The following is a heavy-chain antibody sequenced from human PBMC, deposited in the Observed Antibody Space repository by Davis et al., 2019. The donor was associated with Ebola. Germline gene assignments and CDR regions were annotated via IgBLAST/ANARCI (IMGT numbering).Heavy chain of an antibody. CDR2: INTNTGNP. J-gene: IGHJ6*02. CDR3: ARVGLVTHCSGGSCYSYYGMDV. CDR1: GGTFTSYA. V-gene: IGHV7-4-1*02. D-gene: IGHD2-15*01. Sequence: ASVKVSCKASGGTFTSYAMNWVRQAPGQGLEWMGWINTNTGNPTYAQGFTGRFVFSLDTSVSTAYLQISSLKAEDTAVYYCARVGLVTHCSGGSCYSYYGMDVWGQGTTVTVS.